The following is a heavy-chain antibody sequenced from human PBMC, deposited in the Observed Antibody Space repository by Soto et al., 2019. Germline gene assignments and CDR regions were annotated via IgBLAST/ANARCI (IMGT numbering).Heavy chain of an antibody. CDR1: GGTFSSYA. CDR3: ARDTHWYSSSWPHQYDFDY. J-gene: IGHJ4*02. CDR2: IIPIFGTA. V-gene: IGHV1-69*01. D-gene: IGHD6-13*01. Sequence: QVQLVQSGAEVKKPGSSVKVSCKASGGTFSSYAISWVRQAPGQGLEWMGGIIPIFGTANYAQEFQCRVTITADESTSTAYMELSSLRSEDTAVYYCARDTHWYSSSWPHQYDFDYWGQGTLVTVSS.